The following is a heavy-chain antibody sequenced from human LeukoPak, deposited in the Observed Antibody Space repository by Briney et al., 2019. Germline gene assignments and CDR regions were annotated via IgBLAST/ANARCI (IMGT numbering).Heavy chain of an antibody. V-gene: IGHV4-34*01. CDR2: INHSGST. CDR3: ARGRRYRSGWPFDY. D-gene: IGHD6-19*01. J-gene: IGHJ4*02. Sequence: PSETLSLTCAVYGGSFSGYYWSWIRQPPGKGLEWIGEINHSGSTNYNPSLKSRVTISVDTSKNQFSLKLSSVTAADTAVYYCARGRRYRSGWPFDYWGQGTLVTVSS. CDR1: GGSFSGYY.